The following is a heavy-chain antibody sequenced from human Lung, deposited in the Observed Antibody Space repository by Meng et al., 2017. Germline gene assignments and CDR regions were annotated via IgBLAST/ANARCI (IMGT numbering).Heavy chain of an antibody. Sequence: QVQTHLSCAGLVKPCATLALTCVVSGGPFRHYYLSLIRQPPGKGLEWIGEINHSGSTNYNPSLESRATISVDTSQNNLSLKLSSVTAADSAVYYCARGPTTMAHDFDYWGQGTLVTVSS. CDR1: GGPFRHYY. CDR3: ARGPTTMAHDFDY. D-gene: IGHD4-11*01. CDR2: INHSGST. V-gene: IGHV4-34*01. J-gene: IGHJ4*02.